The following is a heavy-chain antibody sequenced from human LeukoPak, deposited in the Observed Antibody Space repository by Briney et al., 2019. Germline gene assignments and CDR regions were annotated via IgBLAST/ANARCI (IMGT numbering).Heavy chain of an antibody. CDR1: GFTVSSNY. D-gene: IGHD2-15*01. V-gene: IGHV3-53*01. CDR2: IYSGGST. J-gene: IGHJ5*02. CDR3: ARDSVVAAFDP. Sequence: GGSLRLSCAASGFTVSSNYVSWVRQAPGKGLEWVSVIYSGGSTYYADSVKGRFTISRDNSKNTLYLQMNSLRAEDTAVYYCARDSVVAAFDPWGQGTLVTVSS.